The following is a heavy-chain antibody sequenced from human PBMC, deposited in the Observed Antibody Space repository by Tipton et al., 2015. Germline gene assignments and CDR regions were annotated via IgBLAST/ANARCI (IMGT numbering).Heavy chain of an antibody. J-gene: IGHJ5*02. CDR2: LSYSGKT. D-gene: IGHD2-2*01. CDR3: ARLEEDCSDNICFAFDP. CDR1: DGSISSYY. Sequence: TLSLTCTVSDGSISSYYWSWIRQPPGKGLEWIGSLSYSGKTDYNPPLRSRVTISVDTSKNQFSLRLSSVTAADTAVYYCARLEEDCSDNICFAFDPWGQGTLVTVSS. V-gene: IGHV4-59*08.